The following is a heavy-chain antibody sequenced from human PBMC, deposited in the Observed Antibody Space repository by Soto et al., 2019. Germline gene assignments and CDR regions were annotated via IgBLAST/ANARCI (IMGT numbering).Heavy chain of an antibody. CDR2: MNPNSGNT. V-gene: IGHV1-8*01. CDR3: ARVGYYYDSSGYYLSFDY. J-gene: IGHJ4*02. D-gene: IGHD3-22*01. CDR1: GYTFTSYD. Sequence: QVQLVQSGAEVKKPGASVKVSCKASGYTFTSYDINWVRQATGQGLEWMGWMNPNSGNTGYAQKFQGRVTVTRNTSISTAYMELSSLRSEDTAVYYCARVGYYYDSSGYYLSFDYWGQGTLVTVSS.